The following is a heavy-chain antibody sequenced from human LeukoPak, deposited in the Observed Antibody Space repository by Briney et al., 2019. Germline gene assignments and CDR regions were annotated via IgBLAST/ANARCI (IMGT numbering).Heavy chain of an antibody. V-gene: IGHV4-59*01. CDR1: AGSISGYY. Sequence: PSETLSLTCTVSAGSISGYYRSWIRQPPGKGLEWIGDIYDSGSANYNPSLRSRVTISVDTSKNQFSLKLSSVTAADTAVYYCARRGDDYKFDYWGQGTVVTVSS. CDR2: IYDSGSA. CDR3: ARRGDDYKFDY. D-gene: IGHD5-24*01. J-gene: IGHJ4*02.